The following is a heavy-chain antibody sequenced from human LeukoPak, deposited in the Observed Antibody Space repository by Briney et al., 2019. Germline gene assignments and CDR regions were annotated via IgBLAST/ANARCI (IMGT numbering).Heavy chain of an antibody. V-gene: IGHV3-7*01. CDR1: GFTFTTYY. Sequence: PGGSLRLSCAASGFTFTTYYMTWVRQAPGKGLEWLANISQDGRTKYYADSVVGRFAISRDNAINSVFLQMNSVRAEDTAVYYCARENWSNDYWGQGTLVTVSS. CDR3: ARENWSNDY. D-gene: IGHD1-1*01. J-gene: IGHJ4*02. CDR2: ISQDGRTK.